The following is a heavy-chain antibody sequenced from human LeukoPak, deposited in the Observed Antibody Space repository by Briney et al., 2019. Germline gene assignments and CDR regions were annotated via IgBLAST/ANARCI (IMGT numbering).Heavy chain of an antibody. V-gene: IGHV1-69*05. D-gene: IGHD3-3*01. J-gene: IGHJ3*02. CDR1: GGTFSSYA. Sequence: SVKVSCKASGGTFSSYAISWVRQAPGQGLEWMGGIIPIFGTADYAQKFQGRVTTTTDESTSTAYMELSSLRSEDTAVYYCAGTIFGVVILDAFDIWGQGTMVTVSS. CDR3: AGTIFGVVILDAFDI. CDR2: IIPIFGTA.